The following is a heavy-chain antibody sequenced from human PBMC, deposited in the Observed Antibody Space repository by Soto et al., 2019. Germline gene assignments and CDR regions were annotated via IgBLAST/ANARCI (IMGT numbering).Heavy chain of an antibody. CDR3: ARGIAAAGNNWFDP. CDR1: GYTFTSYG. J-gene: IGHJ5*02. D-gene: IGHD6-13*01. V-gene: IGHV1-18*01. CDR2: ISAYNGNT. Sequence: WASVKLSCKASGYTFTSYGISWVRQAPGQGLEWMGWISAYNGNTNYAQKLQGRVTMTTDTSTSTAYMELRSLRSDDTAVYYCARGIAAAGNNWFDPWGQGTLVTVSS.